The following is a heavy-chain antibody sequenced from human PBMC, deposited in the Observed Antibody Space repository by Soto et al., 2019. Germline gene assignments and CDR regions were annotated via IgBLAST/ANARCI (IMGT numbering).Heavy chain of an antibody. V-gene: IGHV4-34*01. CDR1: GGSFSGYY. D-gene: IGHD3-9*01. Sequence: SETQSLTCAVYGGSFSGYYGSWIRQPPGKGLEWIGEINHSGSTNYNPSLKSRVTISVDTSKNQFSLKLSSVTAADTAVYYCASDGGLRYSDVWGQGTTVTVSS. CDR3: ASDGGLRYSDV. J-gene: IGHJ6*02. CDR2: INHSGST.